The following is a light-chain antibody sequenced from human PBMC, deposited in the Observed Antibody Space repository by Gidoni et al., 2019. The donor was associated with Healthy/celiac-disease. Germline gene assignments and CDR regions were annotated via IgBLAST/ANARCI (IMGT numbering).Light chain of an antibody. CDR2: DAS. CDR3: QQRSNWLRT. V-gene: IGKV3-11*01. Sequence: IVLTQSPATLSVSPGERATLSCRASQRVSSYLAWYQQKPGQAPRLLIYDASTRATGIPARFSGSGSGTDVTLTISSREPEDVAGYYCQQRSNWLRTFGGXTKVEIK. CDR1: QRVSSY. J-gene: IGKJ4*01.